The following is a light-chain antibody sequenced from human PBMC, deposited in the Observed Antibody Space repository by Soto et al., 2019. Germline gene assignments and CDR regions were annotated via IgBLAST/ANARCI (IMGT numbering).Light chain of an antibody. Sequence: QSALTQPAFVSGSPGQSITISCTGTSSDVGSYNLVSWYQQHPGKVPKIMIYEASKRPSGAPNRFSGSKSGNTASLTISGLQAEDEADYYCCSYAGSSTWVFGTGTKLTVL. CDR1: SSDVGSYNL. J-gene: IGLJ1*01. CDR3: CSYAGSSTWV. V-gene: IGLV2-23*01. CDR2: EAS.